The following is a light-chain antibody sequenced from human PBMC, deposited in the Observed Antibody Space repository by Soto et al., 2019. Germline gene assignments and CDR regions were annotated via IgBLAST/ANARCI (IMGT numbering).Light chain of an antibody. V-gene: IGKV1-5*03. CDR3: QQYNSYPWT. CDR1: QSISSW. Sequence: DIQMTQYPSTLSASVRDKVTITCGAIQSISSWLAWYQQNPGKAPKLLIYKASTLESGVPSNFSDSGSGTEFTLTICSLQPEDFATYYCQQYNSYPWTFGQGTKV. J-gene: IGKJ1*01. CDR2: KAS.